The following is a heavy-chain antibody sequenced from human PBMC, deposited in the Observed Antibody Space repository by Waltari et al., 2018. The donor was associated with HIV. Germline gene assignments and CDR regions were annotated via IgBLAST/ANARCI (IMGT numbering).Heavy chain of an antibody. V-gene: IGHV1-69-2*01. J-gene: IGHJ4*02. Sequence: EVHFVPSGPEVKKPGATMKISCAISGYTFTDYYIHWVRDAPGKGLEWMGLVDPEDGETVYAEKFQDRLTISADTSTDTVYIELTGLRSDDTAIYYCASLAAAVYFDAWGQGSPLTVSS. D-gene: IGHD6-13*01. CDR3: ASLAAAVYFDA. CDR2: VDPEDGET. CDR1: GYTFTDYY.